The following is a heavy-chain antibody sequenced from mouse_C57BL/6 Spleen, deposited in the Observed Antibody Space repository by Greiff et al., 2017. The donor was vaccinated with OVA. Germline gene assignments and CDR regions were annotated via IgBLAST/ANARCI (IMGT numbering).Heavy chain of an antibody. CDR1: GYSITSGYY. J-gene: IGHJ4*01. Sequence: EVQLQESGPGLVKPSQSLSLTCSVTGYSITSGYYWNWIRQFPGNKLEWMGYISYDGSNNYNPSLKNRISLTRDTSKNQFFLKLNSVTTEDTATYYCAREGAYYSNYDYAMDYWGQGTSVTVSS. CDR3: AREGAYYSNYDYAMDY. D-gene: IGHD2-5*01. CDR2: ISYDGSN. V-gene: IGHV3-6*01.